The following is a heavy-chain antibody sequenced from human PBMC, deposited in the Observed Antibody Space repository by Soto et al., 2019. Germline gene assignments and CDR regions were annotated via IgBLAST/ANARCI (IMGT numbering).Heavy chain of an antibody. V-gene: IGHV1-8*01. CDR1: GYTFTSYD. CDR3: ARDVNYDILTGYYYYYGMDV. CDR2: MNPNSGNT. D-gene: IGHD3-9*01. Sequence: GASVKVSCKASGYTFTSYDINWVRQATGQGLEWMGWMNPNSGNTGYAQKFQGRVTMTRNTSISTAYMELSSLRSEDTAVYYCARDVNYDILTGYYYYYGMDVWGQGXTVTVSS. J-gene: IGHJ6*02.